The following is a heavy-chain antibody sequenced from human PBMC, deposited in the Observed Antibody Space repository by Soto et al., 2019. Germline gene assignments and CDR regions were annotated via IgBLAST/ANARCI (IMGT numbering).Heavy chain of an antibody. Sequence: SVKVSCKASGGAFSTAAISWVRQAPGQGLEWMGGIMPIFRTADYAQKFQGRVTITADESTSTAYLELRSLRSEDTAVYYCARDKERPQLGGNYYYIMDVWGQGTTVTVSS. D-gene: IGHD1-1*01. CDR1: GGAFSTAA. CDR2: IMPIFRTA. J-gene: IGHJ6*02. V-gene: IGHV1-69*13. CDR3: ARDKERPQLGGNYYYIMDV.